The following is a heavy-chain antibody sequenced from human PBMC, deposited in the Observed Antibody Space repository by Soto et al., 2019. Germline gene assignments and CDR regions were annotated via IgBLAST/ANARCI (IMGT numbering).Heavy chain of an antibody. CDR2: IDWDNDK. Sequence: SGPTLVNPTQTLTLTCTFSGFSLSSSGVCVAWIRQPPGKALEWLTLIDWDNDKYYNTSLRTRLTISKDTSENQVVLTMTKMDPVDTATYYCARIQSAYFGSSAYNDAFDIWGQGIMVTVSS. CDR1: GFSLSSSGVC. J-gene: IGHJ3*02. V-gene: IGHV2-70*01. CDR3: ARIQSAYFGSSAYNDAFDI. D-gene: IGHD3-22*01.